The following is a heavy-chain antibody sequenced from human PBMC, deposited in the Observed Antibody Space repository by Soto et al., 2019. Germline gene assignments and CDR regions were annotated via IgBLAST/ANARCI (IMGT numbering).Heavy chain of an antibody. J-gene: IGHJ4*02. Sequence: QVQLVQSGAEVRKPGSSVKVSCKASGGTFSSYAVSWVRQAPGQELEWMGGINPIFGTADYAQKFQGRVTVTADESTTTAYMELSSLTSEDTAMYYCARALVSRGFAFDYWGQGTLVTVSS. V-gene: IGHV1-69*01. CDR3: ARALVSRGFAFDY. CDR2: INPIFGTA. CDR1: GGTFSSYA. D-gene: IGHD3-10*01.